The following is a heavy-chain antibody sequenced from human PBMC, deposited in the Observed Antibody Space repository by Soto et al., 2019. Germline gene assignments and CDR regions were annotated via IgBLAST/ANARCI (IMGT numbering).Heavy chain of an antibody. D-gene: IGHD2-2*01. CDR1: GYTFTSYG. J-gene: IGHJ6*02. CDR3: ARGYCSSTSCPTYYYYGMDV. CDR2: ISAYNGNT. V-gene: IGHV1-18*04. Sequence: GASVKVSFKASGYTFTSYGISWLRQAPGQGLEWMGWISAYNGNTNYAQKLQGRVTMTTDTSTSTAYMELRSLRSDDTAVYYCARGYCSSTSCPTYYYYGMDVWGQGTTVTVSS.